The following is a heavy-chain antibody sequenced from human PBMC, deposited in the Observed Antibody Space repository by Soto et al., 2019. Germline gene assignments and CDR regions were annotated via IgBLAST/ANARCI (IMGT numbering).Heavy chain of an antibody. J-gene: IGHJ4*02. CDR1: GFTFGDHY. Sequence: GGSLRLSCAVSGFTFGDHYMDWVRQAPGKGQEWVGRIRNIANSYTTDYAASVKGRFTISRDDSKNSPYLQMNSLKTEDTAMYYCARRITGTSPADWGFWVQGTLLTV. CDR3: ARRITGTSPADWGF. CDR2: IRNIANSYTT. V-gene: IGHV3-72*01. D-gene: IGHD1-20*01.